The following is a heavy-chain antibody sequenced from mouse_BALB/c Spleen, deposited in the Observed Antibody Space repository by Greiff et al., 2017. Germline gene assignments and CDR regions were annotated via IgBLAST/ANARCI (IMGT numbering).Heavy chain of an antibody. CDR1: GFTFSSFG. J-gene: IGHJ2*01. CDR2: ISSGSSTI. CDR3: ARHYYYGSSPYFDY. Sequence: DVHLVESGGGLVQPGGSRKLSCAASGFTFSSFGMHWVRQAPEKGLEWVAYISSGSSTIYYADTVKGRFTISRDNPKNTLFLQMTSLRSEDTAMYYCARHYYYGSSPYFDYWGQGTTLTVSS. D-gene: IGHD1-1*01. V-gene: IGHV5-17*02.